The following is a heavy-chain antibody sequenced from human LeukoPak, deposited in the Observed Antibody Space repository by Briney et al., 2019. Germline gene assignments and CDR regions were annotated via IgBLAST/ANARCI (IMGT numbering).Heavy chain of an antibody. J-gene: IGHJ5*02. CDR1: GGSISSSSYY. CDR3: ARVVGHFVVVVAATPRNTNWFDP. V-gene: IGHV4-39*07. D-gene: IGHD2-15*01. Sequence: PSETLSLTCTVSGGSISSSSYYWGWIRQPPGKGLEWIGSIYYSGSTYYNPSLKSRVTISVDTSKNQFSLKLSSVTAADTAVYYCARVVGHFVVVVAATPRNTNWFDPWGQGTLVTVSS. CDR2: IYYSGST.